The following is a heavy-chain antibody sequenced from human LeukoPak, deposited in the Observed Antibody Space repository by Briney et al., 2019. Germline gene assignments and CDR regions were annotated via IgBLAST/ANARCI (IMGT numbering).Heavy chain of an antibody. J-gene: IGHJ3*02. D-gene: IGHD2-15*01. CDR3: ARAGGYCSGGSCYSYDAFDI. Sequence: PGGSLRLSCAASGFTFSSYSMNWVRQAPGKGLEWVSSISSSRSYIYYADSVKGRFTISRDNAKNSLYLQMNSLRAEDTAVYYCARAGGYCSGGSCYSYDAFDIWGQGTMVTVSS. CDR2: ISSSRSYI. V-gene: IGHV3-21*01. CDR1: GFTFSSYS.